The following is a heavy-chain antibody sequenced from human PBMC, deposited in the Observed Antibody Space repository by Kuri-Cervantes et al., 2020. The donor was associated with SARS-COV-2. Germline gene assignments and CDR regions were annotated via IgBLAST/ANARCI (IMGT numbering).Heavy chain of an antibody. V-gene: IGHV3-48*01. CDR3: AKVRAPGDQLILSPPLDY. D-gene: IGHD1-1*01. J-gene: IGHJ4*02. CDR2: ISSSSSTI. CDR1: GFTFGSYS. Sequence: GKSLQISCASSGFTFGSYSMNWVRQAPGKGLEWVSYISSSSSTIYYADSVKGRFTISRDNAKNSLYLQMNSLRAEDTAVYYCAKVRAPGDQLILSPPLDYWGQGTLVTVSS.